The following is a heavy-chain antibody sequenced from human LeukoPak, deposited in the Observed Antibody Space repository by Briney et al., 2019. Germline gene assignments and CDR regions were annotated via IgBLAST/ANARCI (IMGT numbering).Heavy chain of an antibody. Sequence: GGSLRLSCAASGFTFSSYAMSWVRQAPGKWLEWVSAISGSGGSTYYAGSVKGRFTISRDNSKNTLYLQMNSLRAEDTAVYYCARDPYYYDSSGYSYGMDVWGQGTTVTVSS. J-gene: IGHJ6*02. CDR1: GFTFSSYA. CDR3: ARDPYYYDSSGYSYGMDV. D-gene: IGHD3-22*01. CDR2: ISGSGGST. V-gene: IGHV3-23*01.